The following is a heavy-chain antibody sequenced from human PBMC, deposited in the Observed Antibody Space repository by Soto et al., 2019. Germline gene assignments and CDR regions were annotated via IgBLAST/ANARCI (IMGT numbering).Heavy chain of an antibody. V-gene: IGHV4-59*01. Sequence: QVQLQESGPGLVKPSETLSLTCTVSGGSISSYYWSWIRQPPGKGLEWIGYIYYSGSTNYNPSLRSRVTLSVDPSKNPFPLKLTSVTAADTAVYYCARRYGSAFAFWGQGTMVTVSS. CDR1: GGSISSYY. D-gene: IGHD3-10*01. J-gene: IGHJ3*01. CDR2: IYYSGST. CDR3: ARRYGSAFAF.